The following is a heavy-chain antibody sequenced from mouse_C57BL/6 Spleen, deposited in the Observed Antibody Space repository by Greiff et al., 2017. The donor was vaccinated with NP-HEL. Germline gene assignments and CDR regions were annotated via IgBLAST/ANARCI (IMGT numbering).Heavy chain of an antibody. Sequence: EVQLQQSGPVLVKPGASVKMSCKASGYTFTDYYMNWVKQSHGKSLEWIGVINPYNGGTSYNQKFKGKATLTVDKSSSTAYMELNSLTSEDSAVYYCAKRGHSNMAMDYWGQGTSVTVSS. CDR3: AKRGHSNMAMDY. CDR2: INPYNGGT. CDR1: GYTFTDYY. D-gene: IGHD2-5*01. J-gene: IGHJ4*01. V-gene: IGHV1-19*01.